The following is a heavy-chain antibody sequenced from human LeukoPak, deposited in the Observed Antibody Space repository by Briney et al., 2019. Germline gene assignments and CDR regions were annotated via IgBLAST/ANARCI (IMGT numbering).Heavy chain of an antibody. CDR2: ISSSGSTI. D-gene: IGHD3-10*02. V-gene: IGHV3-48*03. CDR1: GFTFSSYE. Sequence: GGSLRLSCAASGFTFSSYEMNWVRQAPGKGLEWVSYISSSGSTIDYADSVKGRFTISRDNAKNSLDLQMNSLRAEDTAVYYCAELGITMIGGVWGKGTTVTISS. CDR3: AELGITMIGGV. J-gene: IGHJ6*04.